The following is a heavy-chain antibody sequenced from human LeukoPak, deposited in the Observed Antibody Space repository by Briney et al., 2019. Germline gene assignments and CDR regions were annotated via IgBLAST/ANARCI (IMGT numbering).Heavy chain of an antibody. D-gene: IGHD2-21*02. CDR3: ARDRVKNIVVVTAPDY. CDR1: GGTFSSYA. J-gene: IGHJ4*02. CDR2: IIPIFGTA. Sequence: GASVKVSCKASGGTFSSYAINWVRQAPGQGLEWMGRIIPIFGTANYAQKFQGRVTITTYESTSTAYMELSSLRSEDTAVYYCARDRVKNIVVVTAPDYWGQGTLVTVSS. V-gene: IGHV1-69*05.